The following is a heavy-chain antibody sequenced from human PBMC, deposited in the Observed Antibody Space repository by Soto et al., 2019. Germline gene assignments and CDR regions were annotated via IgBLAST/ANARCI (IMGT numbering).Heavy chain of an antibody. D-gene: IGHD2-21*02. Sequence: PGESLKISCKGSGYSFTNYWIGWVRQMPGKGLEWMGIIYPGDSDTRYSPSFQGQVTISADKSISTAYLQWSTLKASDTAMYYCARSLAYCGGDCYTRFDYWGQGTLVTVSS. CDR1: GYSFTNYW. CDR2: IYPGDSDT. J-gene: IGHJ4*02. CDR3: ARSLAYCGGDCYTRFDY. V-gene: IGHV5-51*01.